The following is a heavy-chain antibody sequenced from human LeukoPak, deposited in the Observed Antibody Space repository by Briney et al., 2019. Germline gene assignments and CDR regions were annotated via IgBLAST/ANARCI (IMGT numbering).Heavy chain of an antibody. D-gene: IGHD2-15*01. CDR1: GLTFSTYW. V-gene: IGHV3-7*01. Sequence: GGSLRLSCVASGLTFSTYWMNWVRQAPGKGLERVGTISPDGSDKYYVDSVKGRFTIPRDNAKTSLYLQINSLRADDTALYFCARGIVVVVGASDHFDYWGQGTLITVSS. CDR2: ISPDGSDK. J-gene: IGHJ4*02. CDR3: ARGIVVVVGASDHFDY.